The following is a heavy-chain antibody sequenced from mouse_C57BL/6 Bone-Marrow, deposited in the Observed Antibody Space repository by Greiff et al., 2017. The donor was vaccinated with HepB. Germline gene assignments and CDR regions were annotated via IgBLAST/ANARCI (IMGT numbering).Heavy chain of an antibody. CDR2: IYPGSGST. Sequence: VQLQQPGAELVKPGASVKMSCKASGYTFTSYWITWVKQRPGHGLEWIGDIYPGSGSTNYNEKFKSKATLTVDTSSSTAYMQLSSLTSEDSEVYYFARPSVYYDYAWFAYWGQGTLVTVSA. CDR1: GYTFTSYW. CDR3: ARPSVYYDYAWFAY. V-gene: IGHV1-55*01. J-gene: IGHJ3*01. D-gene: IGHD2-4*01.